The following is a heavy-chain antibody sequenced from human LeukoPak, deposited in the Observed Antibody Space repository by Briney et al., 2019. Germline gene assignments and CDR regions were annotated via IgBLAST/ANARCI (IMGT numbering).Heavy chain of an antibody. CDR1: GFTVSTNY. V-gene: IGHV3-66*01. J-gene: IGHJ4*02. Sequence: GGSLRLSCAASGFTVSTNYMSWVRQAPGKGLEWVSVIYSGGTTYNADSVKGRFTISRDDSKNTPSLQMNSLRAEDTAVYYCAREKAPYGSGLDYWGQGTLVTVSS. CDR3: AREKAPYGSGLDY. CDR2: IYSGGTT. D-gene: IGHD3-10*01.